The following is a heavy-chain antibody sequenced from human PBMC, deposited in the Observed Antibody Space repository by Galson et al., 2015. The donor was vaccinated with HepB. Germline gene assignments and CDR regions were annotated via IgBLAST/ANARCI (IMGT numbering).Heavy chain of an antibody. J-gene: IGHJ6*03. Sequence: SVKVSCKASGYTFTSYDINWVRQATGQGLEWMGWMNPNSGNTGYAQKFQGRVTMTRNTSISTAYMELSSLRSEDTAVYYCARHGSVPAATDVYYYYMDVWGKGTTVTVSS. D-gene: IGHD2-2*01. CDR2: MNPNSGNT. V-gene: IGHV1-8*01. CDR1: GYTFTSYD. CDR3: ARHGSVPAATDVYYYYMDV.